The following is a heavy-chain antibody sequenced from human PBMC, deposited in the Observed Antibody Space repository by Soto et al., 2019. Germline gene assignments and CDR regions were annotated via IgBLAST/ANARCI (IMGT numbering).Heavy chain of an antibody. CDR3: ARADSIDY. J-gene: IGHJ4*02. V-gene: IGHV3-21*06. D-gene: IGHD2-2*02. CDR2: ISSSSSYI. CDR1: GFIFSSYS. Sequence: GGSLRLSCAASGFIFSSYSMDWVRQAPGMGLEWVSSISSSSSYIEYADSVKGRFTISRDNAKNSLYLQMGSLRVEDTAVYYCARADSIDYWGQGTLVTVSS.